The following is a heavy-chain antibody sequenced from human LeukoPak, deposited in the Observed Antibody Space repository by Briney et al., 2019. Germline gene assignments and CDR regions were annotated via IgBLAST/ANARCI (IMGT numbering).Heavy chain of an antibody. V-gene: IGHV1-69*06. CDR2: IIPIFGTA. CDR3: ARDLRTVTTPYYYYYYMDV. Sequence: SVKVSCKASGGTFSSYAISWVRQAPGQGLEWMGGIIPIFGTANYAQKFQGRVTITADKSTSTAYMELSSLGSEDTAVYYCARDLRTVTTPYYYYYYMDVWGKGTMVTVSS. J-gene: IGHJ6*03. CDR1: GGTFSSYA. D-gene: IGHD4-17*01.